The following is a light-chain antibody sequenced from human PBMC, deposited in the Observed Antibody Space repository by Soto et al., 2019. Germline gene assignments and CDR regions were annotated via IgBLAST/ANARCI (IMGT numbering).Light chain of an antibody. J-gene: IGKJ1*01. CDR3: QKYNSASKT. Sequence: DIQMTQSPSTLSASVGDRVTITCRASQSISSWLAWYQQKPGRAPKLLIYDASSLESGVPSRFSGSGSGTDFTLTISSLQPEDVATYYCQKYNSASKTFGQGTKVDIK. V-gene: IGKV1-5*01. CDR1: QSISSW. CDR2: DAS.